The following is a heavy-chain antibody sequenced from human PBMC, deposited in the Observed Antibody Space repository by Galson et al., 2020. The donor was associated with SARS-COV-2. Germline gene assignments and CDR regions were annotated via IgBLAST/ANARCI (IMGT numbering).Heavy chain of an antibody. CDR2: ISSNGGST. V-gene: IGHV3-64D*06. D-gene: IGHD1-26*01. CDR1: GFTFSSYA. CDR3: VKGPHRIVGATMNKYFQH. Sequence: GGSLRLSCSASGFTFSSYAMHWVRQAPGKGLEYVSAISSNGGSTYYADSVKGRFTISRDNSKNTLYLQMSSLRAEDTAVYYCVKGPHRIVGATMNKYFQHWGQGTLVTVSS. J-gene: IGHJ1*01.